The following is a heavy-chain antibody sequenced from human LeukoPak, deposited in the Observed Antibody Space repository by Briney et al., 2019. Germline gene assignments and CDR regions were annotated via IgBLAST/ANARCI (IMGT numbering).Heavy chain of an antibody. CDR1: GDSVSSNRAA. J-gene: IGHJ5*02. V-gene: IGHV6-1*01. CDR3: ARQGFRRFDP. Sequence: SQTLSLTCAISGDSVSSNRAAWNWFRQSPSRGLEWLGRTYYTSKWYNDYAVSVKSRITVNPDTSKNQFSLHLNSVTPEDTAVYYCARQGFRRFDPWGRGPLLTVSS. D-gene: IGHD3-3*01. CDR2: TYYTSKWYN.